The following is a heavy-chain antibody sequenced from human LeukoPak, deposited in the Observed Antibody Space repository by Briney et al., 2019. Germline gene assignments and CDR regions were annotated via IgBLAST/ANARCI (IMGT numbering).Heavy chain of an antibody. Sequence: SETLSLTCTVSGGSISSSSYYWGWIRQPPGKGLEWIGSIYYSGSTYYNPSLKSRVTISVDTPKNQFSLKLSSVTAADTAVYYCARQGLAVAGHYYYYYYGMDVWGQGTTVTVSS. CDR1: GGSISSSSYY. D-gene: IGHD6-19*01. CDR3: ARQGLAVAGHYYYYYYGMDV. CDR2: IYYSGST. J-gene: IGHJ6*02. V-gene: IGHV4-39*01.